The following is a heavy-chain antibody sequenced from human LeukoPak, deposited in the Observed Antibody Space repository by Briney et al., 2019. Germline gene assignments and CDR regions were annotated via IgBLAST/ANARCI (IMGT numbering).Heavy chain of an antibody. CDR2: ISSSSYI. J-gene: IGHJ4*02. Sequence: GGSLRLSCAASGFTFSSYSMNWVRQAPGKGLEWVSSISSSSYIYHADSVKGRFTISRDNAKKSLYLQMNSLRAEDTALYYCARAYSSSWVATGGYYFDYWGQGTLVTVSS. V-gene: IGHV3-21*04. CDR1: GFTFSSYS. CDR3: ARAYSSSWVATGGYYFDY. D-gene: IGHD6-13*01.